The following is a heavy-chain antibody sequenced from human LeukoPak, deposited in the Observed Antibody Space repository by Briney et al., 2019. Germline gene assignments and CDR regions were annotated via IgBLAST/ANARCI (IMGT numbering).Heavy chain of an antibody. CDR3: ARDRGTMIVVAQDVNTHWFDP. CDR2: INPNSGGT. CDR1: GYTFTGYY. V-gene: IGHV1-2*02. D-gene: IGHD3-22*01. J-gene: IGHJ5*02. Sequence: ASVKVSCKASGYTFTGYYMHWVRQAPGQGLEWMGWINPNSGGTNYAQKFQGRVTMTRDTSISTACMELSRLRSDDTAVYYCARDRGTMIVVAQDVNTHWFDPWGQGTLVTVSS.